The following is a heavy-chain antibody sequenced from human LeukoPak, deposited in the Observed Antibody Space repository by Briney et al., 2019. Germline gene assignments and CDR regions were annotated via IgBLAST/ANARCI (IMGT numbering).Heavy chain of an antibody. CDR2: INPNSGGT. CDR1: GYTFTGYY. D-gene: IGHD3-22*01. Sequence: ASVKVSCKASGYTFTGYYMHWVRQAPGQGLEWMGWINPNSGGTNYAQKFQGRVTMTRDTSISTAYMELSRLRSDDTAVYYCARSRATYYYDSTLAYDYWGQGTLATVSS. J-gene: IGHJ4*02. CDR3: ARSRATYYYDSTLAYDY. V-gene: IGHV1-2*02.